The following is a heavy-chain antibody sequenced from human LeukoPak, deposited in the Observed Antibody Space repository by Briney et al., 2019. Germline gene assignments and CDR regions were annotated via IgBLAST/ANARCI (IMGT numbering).Heavy chain of an antibody. D-gene: IGHD3-9*01. J-gene: IGHJ3*02. CDR2: IYSGGST. CDR1: RFTVSSNY. Sequence: GGSLRLSCAAYRFTVSSNYMSWVRQAPGKGLEWVSVIYSGGSTYYADSVKGRFTISRDNSKNTLYLQMNSLRAEDTAVYYCARGPKYYDILTGYYPGAFDIWGQGTMVTLTS. V-gene: IGHV3-53*01. CDR3: ARGPKYYDILTGYYPGAFDI.